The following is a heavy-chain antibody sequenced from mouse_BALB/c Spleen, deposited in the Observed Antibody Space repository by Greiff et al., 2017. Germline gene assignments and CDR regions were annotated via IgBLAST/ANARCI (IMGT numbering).Heavy chain of an antibody. CDR2: IWTGGGT. D-gene: IGHD2-4*01. CDR3: VRGGLQGGFDY. V-gene: IGHV2-9-2*01. J-gene: IGHJ2*01. Sequence: QVHVKQSGPGLVAPSQSLSITCTVSGFSLTSYDISWIRQPPGKGLEWLGVIWTGGGTNYNSAFMSRLSISKDNSKSQVFLKMNSLQTDDTAIYYCVRGGLQGGFDYWGQGTTLTVSS. CDR1: GFSLTSYD.